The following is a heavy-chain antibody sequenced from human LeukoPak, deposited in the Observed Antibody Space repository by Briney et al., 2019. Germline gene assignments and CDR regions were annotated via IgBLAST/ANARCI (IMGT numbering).Heavy chain of an antibody. CDR2: MNPNSGNT. CDR1: GYTFTSYD. D-gene: IGHD3-10*01. J-gene: IGHJ6*02. CDR3: ARSGLPMVRGVIIKSYYYYGMDV. V-gene: IGHV1-8*01. Sequence: ASVKVSCKASGYTFTSYDINWVRRATGQGLELMGWMNPNSGNTGYAQKFQGRVTMTRNTSISTAYMELSSLRSEDTAVYYCARSGLPMVRGVIIKSYYYYGMDVWGQGTTVTVSS.